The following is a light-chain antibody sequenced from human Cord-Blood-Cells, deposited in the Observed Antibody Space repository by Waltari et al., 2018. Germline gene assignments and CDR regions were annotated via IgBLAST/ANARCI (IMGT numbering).Light chain of an antibody. CDR1: QGISSY. Sequence: DIQLTQSPSFLSASVGDRVTITCRASQGISSYLAWYQKKPGKAPKLLIYAASTLQSGVPSRFSGSGSGTEFTLTISSLQPEDFATYYCQQLNSYPRITFGPGTKVDIK. CDR2: AAS. J-gene: IGKJ3*01. CDR3: QQLNSYPRIT. V-gene: IGKV1-9*01.